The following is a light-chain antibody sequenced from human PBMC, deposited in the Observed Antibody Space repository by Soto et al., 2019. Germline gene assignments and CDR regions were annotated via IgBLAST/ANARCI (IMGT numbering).Light chain of an antibody. CDR2: EAS. V-gene: IGKV1-5*03. CDR3: QQLYTLPFT. J-gene: IGKJ5*01. Sequence: IQMTQSPSSVSASVGGRVTITFRASQSINNWLAWYQQKPGKAPKLLIYEASSLESGVPSRFSGSGSGTEFTLTISGLLPEDFAAYHCQQLYTLPFTFGQGTRLEIK. CDR1: QSINNW.